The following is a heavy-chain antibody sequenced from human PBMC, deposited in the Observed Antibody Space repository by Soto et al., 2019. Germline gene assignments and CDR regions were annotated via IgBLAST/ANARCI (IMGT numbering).Heavy chain of an antibody. J-gene: IGHJ4*02. D-gene: IGHD4-17*01. CDR1: GGSISSSSYY. V-gene: IGHV4-39*01. CDR2: IYYSGST. Sequence: PSETLSLTCTVSGGSISSSSYYWGWIRQPPGKGLEWIGSIYYSGSTYYNPSLKSRVTISVDTSKNQFSLKLSSVTAADTAVYYCARQVTTVTTTVFDYWGQGTLVTVSS. CDR3: ARQVTTVTTTVFDY.